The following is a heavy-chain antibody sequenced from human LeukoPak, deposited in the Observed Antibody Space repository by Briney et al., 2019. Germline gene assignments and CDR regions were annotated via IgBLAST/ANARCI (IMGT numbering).Heavy chain of an antibody. J-gene: IGHJ6*03. CDR2: IIPIFGTA. Sequence: GASVKVSCKASGYTFTSYDINWVRQAPGQGLEWMGGIIPIFGTANYAQKFQGRVTITADKSTSTAYMELSSLRSEDTAVYYCASARSTGAHYYYMDVWGKGTTVTVSS. CDR1: GYTFTSYD. V-gene: IGHV1-69*06. CDR3: ASARSTGAHYYYMDV. D-gene: IGHD1-14*01.